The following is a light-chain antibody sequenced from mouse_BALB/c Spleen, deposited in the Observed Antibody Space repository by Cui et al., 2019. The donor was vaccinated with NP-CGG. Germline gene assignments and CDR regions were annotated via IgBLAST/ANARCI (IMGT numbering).Light chain of an antibody. V-gene: IGLV1*01. J-gene: IGLJ1*01. CDR3: ALWYSNHWV. Sequence: QAVVTQESPLTTSPGETVTLTCRSSTGAVTTSNYANWVQEKPDHLFTGLIGGTNNRAPGVPARFSGSLIGDKAALTITGAQTEDEAIYFCALWYSNHWVFGAGTKLTVL. CDR2: GTN. CDR1: TGAVTTSNY.